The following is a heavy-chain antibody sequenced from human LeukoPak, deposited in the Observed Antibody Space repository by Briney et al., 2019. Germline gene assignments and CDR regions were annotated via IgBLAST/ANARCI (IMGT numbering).Heavy chain of an antibody. CDR3: ARRYFDY. D-gene: IGHD2-15*01. CDR2: FSGTSTLT. J-gene: IGHJ4*02. Sequence: GGSLRLSCAASGFDFSHYGMSWVRQSPGKGLEWVSTFSGTSTLTYYADSVKGRFTISRDDSKNVLYLQMNSLRDEDTAVYYCARRYFDYWGQGTLVTVSS. V-gene: IGHV3-23*01. CDR1: GFDFSHYG.